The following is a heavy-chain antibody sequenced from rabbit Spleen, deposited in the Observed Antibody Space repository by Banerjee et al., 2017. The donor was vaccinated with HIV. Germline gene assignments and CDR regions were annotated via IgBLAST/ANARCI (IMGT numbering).Heavy chain of an antibody. CDR3: GRHHTYNNGYACDL. CDR2: IYTGDDKP. CDR1: GFSFSTNYY. Sequence: QSLEESGGDLVKPEGSLTLTCTASGFSFSTNYYMCWVRQAPGKGLEWIACIYTGDDKPYYASWAKGRFTISRTSSTTVTLQMTSLTAADTATYFCGRHHTYNNGYACDLWGPGTLVTVS. V-gene: IGHV1S40*01. D-gene: IGHD6-1*01. J-gene: IGHJ4*01.